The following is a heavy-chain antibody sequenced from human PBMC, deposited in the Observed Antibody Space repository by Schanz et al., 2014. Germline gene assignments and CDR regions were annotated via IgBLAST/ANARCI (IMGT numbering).Heavy chain of an antibody. CDR2: INAHTGNT. V-gene: IGHV1-18*01. CDR1: GYTFTSYG. J-gene: IGHJ6*02. D-gene: IGHD3-9*01. CDR3: AKVDRTRYYAMDV. Sequence: QGQLVQSGAEVKKPGASVKVSCKASGYTFTSYGITWVRQAPGQGPELMGWINAHTGNTQYAQKFQGRVTMTADKSTSTVYMEVSGLRSEDTAVYYCAKVDRTRYYAMDVWGQGTTVTVSS.